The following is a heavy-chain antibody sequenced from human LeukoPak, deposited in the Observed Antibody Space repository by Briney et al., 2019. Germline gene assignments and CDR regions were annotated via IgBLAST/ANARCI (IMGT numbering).Heavy chain of an antibody. J-gene: IGHJ4*02. CDR1: GGSFSGYY. CDR2: INHSGST. D-gene: IGHD2-21*02. CDR3: ARVVTAIRGGYFDY. Sequence: PSETLSLTCAVYGGSFSGYYWSWIRQPPGKGLEWIGEINHSGSTNYNPSLKSRVTISVDTSKNQFSLKLSSVTAADTAVYYCARVVTAIRGGYFDYWGQGTLVTVSS. V-gene: IGHV4-34*01.